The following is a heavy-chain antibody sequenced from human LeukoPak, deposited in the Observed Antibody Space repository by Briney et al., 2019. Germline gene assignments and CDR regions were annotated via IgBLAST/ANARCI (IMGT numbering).Heavy chain of an antibody. CDR3: VSQYFDF. Sequence: GGSLRLSCAASGFTFSNAWMNWVRQAPGKGLEWVARIKTKTDGGTTDYAAPVEGRFTISRDDSKNTVYLQLNSLKTEDTAVYYCVSQYFDFWGQGTLVTVSS. J-gene: IGHJ4*02. CDR1: GFTFSNAW. CDR2: IKTKTDGGTT. V-gene: IGHV3-15*01.